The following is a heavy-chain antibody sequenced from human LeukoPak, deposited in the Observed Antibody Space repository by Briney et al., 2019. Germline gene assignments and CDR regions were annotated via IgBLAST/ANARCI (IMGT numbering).Heavy chain of an antibody. CDR2: ISGGGGNT. V-gene: IGHV3-23*01. Sequence: GGSLRLSCAASKFAFSSYAMSWVRQAPGKGLEWVSAISGGGGNTYYADSVKGRFTISRDNSKNTLYLQMNSLRAEDTAVYYCAKQLGYCSDGSCYFPYWGQGTLVTVSS. J-gene: IGHJ4*02. CDR3: AKQLGYCSDGSCYFPY. CDR1: KFAFSSYA. D-gene: IGHD2-15*01.